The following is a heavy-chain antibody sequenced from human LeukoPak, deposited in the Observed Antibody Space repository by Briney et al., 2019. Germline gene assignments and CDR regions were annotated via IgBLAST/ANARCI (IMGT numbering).Heavy chain of an antibody. CDR2: IYYSGST. Sequence: SETLSLTCTVSGSSISSGGYYWSWIRQHPGKGLEWIGYIYYSGSTYYNPSLKSRLTISVDRSKNQFSLKLSSVTAADTAVYYCARFLVVTRNPAPYGMDVWGQGTTVTVSS. CDR1: GSSISSGGYY. V-gene: IGHV4-31*03. CDR3: ARFLVVTRNPAPYGMDV. D-gene: IGHD4-23*01. J-gene: IGHJ6*02.